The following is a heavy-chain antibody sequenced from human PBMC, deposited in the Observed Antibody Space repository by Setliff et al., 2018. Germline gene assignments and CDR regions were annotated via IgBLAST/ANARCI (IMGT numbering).Heavy chain of an antibody. CDR3: ALEYSNSSPTVYYYMDV. CDR2: INRGSGDT. J-gene: IGHJ6*03. Sequence: ASVKVSCKASGYTFTNYPIHWVRQAPGQRLEWMGWINRGSGDTKYSRRFQGRVTITADKSTSTAYMELSRLTSEDTAVYYCALEYSNSSPTVYYYMDVWGKGTTVTVSS. D-gene: IGHD6-6*01. CDR1: GYTFTNYP. V-gene: IGHV1-3*01.